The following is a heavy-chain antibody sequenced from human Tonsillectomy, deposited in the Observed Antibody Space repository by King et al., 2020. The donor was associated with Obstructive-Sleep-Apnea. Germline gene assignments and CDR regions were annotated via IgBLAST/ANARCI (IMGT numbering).Heavy chain of an antibody. CDR3: VRGGLDWPALEY. D-gene: IGHD3-3*01. CDR2: ISSSSTTI. J-gene: IGHJ4*02. Sequence: VQLVESGGGLVQPGGSLRLSCAASGFTFSTYNMNWVRQAPGKGREWVSYISSSSTTIHYADSVKGRFTISRDNAKNSLFLQMNSLTVEDTAVYYCVRGGLDWPALEYWGQGTLVTVSS. CDR1: GFTFSTYN. V-gene: IGHV3-48*04.